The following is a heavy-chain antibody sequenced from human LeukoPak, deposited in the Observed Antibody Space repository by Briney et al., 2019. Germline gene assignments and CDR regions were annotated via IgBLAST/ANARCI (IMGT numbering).Heavy chain of an antibody. CDR1: GFTFNSYA. J-gene: IGHJ6*04. V-gene: IGHV3-23*01. D-gene: IGHD3-9*01. Sequence: GGSLRLSCAASGFTFNSYAMSWVRQAPGEGLEWVSAISGSGGNTYYADSVKGRFTISRDNSKNTLYLQMNSLRAEDTAVYYCAKSDDILTGYPYGMDVWGKGTTVTVSS. CDR2: ISGSGGNT. CDR3: AKSDDILTGYPYGMDV.